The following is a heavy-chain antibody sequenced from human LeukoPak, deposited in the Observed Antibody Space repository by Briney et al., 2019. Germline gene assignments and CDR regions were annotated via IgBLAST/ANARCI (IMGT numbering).Heavy chain of an antibody. CDR1: GYTFTSYG. D-gene: IGHD2-15*01. CDR3: ARDRLLRYPGY. Sequence: ASVKVSCQASGYTFTSYGISWVRQAPGQGVEWMGWISAYNGNTNYAQKLQGRVTMTTDTSTSTDYMELRSLRSDDTAVYYCARDRLLRYPGYWGQGTLVTVSS. J-gene: IGHJ4*02. V-gene: IGHV1-18*04. CDR2: ISAYNGNT.